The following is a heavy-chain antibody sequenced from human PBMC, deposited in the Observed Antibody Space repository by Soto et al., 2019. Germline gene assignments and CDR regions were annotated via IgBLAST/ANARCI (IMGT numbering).Heavy chain of an antibody. Sequence: SETLSLTCTVSGGSVSSGSYYWSWIRQPPGKGLEWIGYIYHSGSTYYNPSLKSRVTISVDRSKNQFSLKLSSVTAADTAVYYCAKNWNWGSLVHWGQGTLVTVSS. J-gene: IGHJ4*02. D-gene: IGHD7-27*01. CDR3: AKNWNWGSLVH. CDR1: GGSVSSGSYY. V-gene: IGHV4-30-2*01. CDR2: IYHSGST.